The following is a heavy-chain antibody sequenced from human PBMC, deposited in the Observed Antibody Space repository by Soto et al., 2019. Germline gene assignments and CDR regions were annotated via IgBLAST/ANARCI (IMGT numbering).Heavy chain of an antibody. CDR1: GFTFSSYA. CDR2: ISGTGSST. V-gene: IGHV3-23*01. D-gene: IGHD2-15*01. J-gene: IGHJ4*02. Sequence: EVQLLESGGDLVQPGGSLRLSCEASGFTFSSYAMSWVRQGPGKGKEWVSGISGTGSSTYYVDSVKGRFTISRDNSKNTLYLQMNSLRVEDTAVYFCAKVSVDGSSGSRVRQPFDYWGQGTLVTVSS. CDR3: AKVSVDGSSGSRVRQPFDY.